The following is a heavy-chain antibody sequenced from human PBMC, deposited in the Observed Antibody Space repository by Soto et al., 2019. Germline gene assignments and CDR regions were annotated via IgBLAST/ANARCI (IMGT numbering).Heavy chain of an antibody. Sequence: GGSLRLSCAGSGFTFSSYAMSWVRQAPGKGLEWVSALIGSGSTTYYADSVKGRFTNSRDNSKNTLYLQMNSLRAEDTAVYYCAKKAYTYSSGWYGAFDIWGQGTMVTVSS. CDR2: LIGSGSTT. V-gene: IGHV3-23*01. CDR3: AKKAYTYSSGWYGAFDI. CDR1: GFTFSSYA. J-gene: IGHJ3*02. D-gene: IGHD6-19*01.